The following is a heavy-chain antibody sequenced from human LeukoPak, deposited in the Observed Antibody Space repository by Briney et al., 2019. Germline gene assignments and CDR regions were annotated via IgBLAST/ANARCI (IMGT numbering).Heavy chain of an antibody. CDR1: GGSISSSSYY. J-gene: IGHJ4*02. CDR2: IYYSGST. CDR3: ARRLYAYQPKSGFDY. Sequence: PSETLSLTCTVSGGSISSSSYYWGWIRQPPGKGLEWIGSIYYSGSTYYNPSLKSRVTTSVDTSKNQFSLKLSSVTAADTAVYYCARRLYAYQPKSGFDYWGQGTLVTVSS. V-gene: IGHV4-39*01. D-gene: IGHD2-8*01.